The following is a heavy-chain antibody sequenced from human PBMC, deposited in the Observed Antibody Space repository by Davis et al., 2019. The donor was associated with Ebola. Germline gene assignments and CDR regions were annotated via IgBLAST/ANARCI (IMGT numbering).Heavy chain of an antibody. Sequence: GESLKISCAASGFTFSSYGMHWVRQAPGKGLEWVANIKQDGSEKYYVDSVKGRFTISRDNAKNSLYLQMTSLRAEDTAVYYCARDSGDYRSLYYYGMDVWGQGTTVTVSS. J-gene: IGHJ6*02. CDR3: ARDSGDYRSLYYYGMDV. CDR2: IKQDGSEK. CDR1: GFTFSSYG. V-gene: IGHV3-7*03. D-gene: IGHD4-17*01.